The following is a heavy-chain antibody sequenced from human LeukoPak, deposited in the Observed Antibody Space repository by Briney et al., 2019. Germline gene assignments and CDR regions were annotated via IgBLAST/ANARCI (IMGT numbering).Heavy chain of an antibody. J-gene: IGHJ3*02. CDR1: GFTFSSYW. Sequence: PGGSLRLSCAASGFTFSSYWMSWVRQAPGKGLEWVANIKQDGSEKYYVDSVKGRFTISRDNATNTLFMQMNSLRVEDTAIYYCAKIQGWFNDAFHIGGQGTNVIVSS. V-gene: IGHV3-7*03. D-gene: IGHD6-19*01. CDR2: IKQDGSEK. CDR3: AKIQGWFNDAFHI.